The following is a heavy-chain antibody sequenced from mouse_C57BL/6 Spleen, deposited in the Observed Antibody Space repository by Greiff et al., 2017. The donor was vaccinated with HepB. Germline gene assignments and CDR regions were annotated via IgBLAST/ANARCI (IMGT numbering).Heavy chain of an antibody. Sequence: EVQLQQSGPELVKPGASVKMSCKASGYTFTDYNMHWVKQSHGKSLEWIGYINPNNGGTSYNQKFKGKATLTVNKSSSTAYMELRSLTSEDSAVYYCAGWLLRDFDYWGQGTTLTVSS. CDR1: GYTFTDYN. J-gene: IGHJ2*01. V-gene: IGHV1-22*01. CDR2: INPNNGGT. D-gene: IGHD2-3*01. CDR3: AGWLLRDFDY.